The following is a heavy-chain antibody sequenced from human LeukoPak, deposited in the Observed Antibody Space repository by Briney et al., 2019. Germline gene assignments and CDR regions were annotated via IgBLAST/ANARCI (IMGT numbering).Heavy chain of an antibody. CDR1: GFTFSSYS. V-gene: IGHV3-21*01. CDR2: ISSSSSFK. D-gene: IGHD6-19*01. J-gene: IGHJ4*02. Sequence: PGGSLRLSCAASGFTFSSYSMNWVRQAPGNGLEWVSSISSSSSFKYHADSVKGRFTISRDNAKNSLYLQMNSLRAEDTAVYYCARGSLAVAGTGVDYWGQGTLVTVSS. CDR3: ARGSLAVAGTGVDY.